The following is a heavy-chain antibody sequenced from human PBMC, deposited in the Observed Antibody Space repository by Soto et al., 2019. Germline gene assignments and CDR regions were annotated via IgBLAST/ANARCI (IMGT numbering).Heavy chain of an antibody. J-gene: IGHJ4*02. Sequence: EVQVVESGGGLVQPGGSLRLSCAASGFALSRYWMSWVRQAPGKGLEWVANIKEDGSEKHYVDSVKGRFTISRDNAKTSLYLQMNRLRGENTAVYYCAHVALRGQGTLVTVSS. CDR1: GFALSRYW. CDR3: AHVAL. CDR2: IKEDGSEK. D-gene: IGHD3-16*01. V-gene: IGHV3-7*05.